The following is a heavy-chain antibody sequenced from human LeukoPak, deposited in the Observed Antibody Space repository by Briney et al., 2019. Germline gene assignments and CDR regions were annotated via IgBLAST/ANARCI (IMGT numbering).Heavy chain of an antibody. CDR3: AKEGYSSSLDV. V-gene: IGHV3-30*18. CDR2: ISYDGSNK. CDR1: GFIFSNYG. D-gene: IGHD5-18*01. Sequence: PGGSLRLSCAASGFIFSNYGMHWVRQAPGKGLEWVAVISYDGSNKYYADSVKGRFTISRDNSKNTLYLQMNSLRAEDTAVYYCAKEGYSSSLDVWGKGTTVTVSS. J-gene: IGHJ6*04.